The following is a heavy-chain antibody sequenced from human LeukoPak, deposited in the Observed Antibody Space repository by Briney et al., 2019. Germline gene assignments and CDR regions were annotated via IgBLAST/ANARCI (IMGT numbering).Heavy chain of an antibody. Sequence: PSETLSLTCTVSGGSISIYYWSWIRQPPGKGLEWIGYIYYSGSTNYNPSLKSRVTISVDTSKNQFSLKLSSVTAADTAVYYCATIGSGYYIYFDYWGQGTLVTVSS. CDR2: IYYSGST. CDR3: ATIGSGYYIYFDY. D-gene: IGHD3-22*01. V-gene: IGHV4-59*01. J-gene: IGHJ4*02. CDR1: GGSISIYY.